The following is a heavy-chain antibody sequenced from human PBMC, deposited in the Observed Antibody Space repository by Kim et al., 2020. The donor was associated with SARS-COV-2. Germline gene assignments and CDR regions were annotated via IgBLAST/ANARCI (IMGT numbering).Heavy chain of an antibody. V-gene: IGHV1-3*01. Sequence: NTKYSQKFQGRVTIISDTSASTAYMELTSLRSEDTAIYYCARGSGWAFDYWGQGTLVTVAS. D-gene: IGHD6-19*01. J-gene: IGHJ4*02. CDR2: NT. CDR3: ARGSGWAFDY.